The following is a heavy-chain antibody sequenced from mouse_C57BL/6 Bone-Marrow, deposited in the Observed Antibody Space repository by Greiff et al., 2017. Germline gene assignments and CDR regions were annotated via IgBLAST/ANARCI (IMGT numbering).Heavy chain of an antibody. V-gene: IGHV5-17*01. J-gene: IGHJ2*01. D-gene: IGHD1-1*01. CDR3: AREDYYGSSVFDY. CDR2: ISSGSSTI. Sequence: EVHLVESGGGLVKPGGSLKLSCAASGFTFSDYGMHWVRQAPEKGLEWVAYISSGSSTIYYADTVKGRFTISRDNAKNTLFLQMTSLRSEDTAMYYCAREDYYGSSVFDYWGQGTTLTVSS. CDR1: GFTFSDYG.